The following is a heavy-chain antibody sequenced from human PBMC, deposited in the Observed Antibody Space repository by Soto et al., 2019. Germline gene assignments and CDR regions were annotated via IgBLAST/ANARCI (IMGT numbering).Heavy chain of an antibody. D-gene: IGHD2-15*01. J-gene: IGHJ6*02. CDR2: IYWDGDE. Sequence: QITLKESGPTLVKPTQTLTLTCTFSGFSVSTSGVGVAWIRQPPGKALEWLALIYWDGDERYSPFLQSRVTITKDTSKNQVVLTMTNMDPVDTATYCCAHKGGRGAGMDVWGQGTTVIVSS. CDR3: AHKGGRGAGMDV. V-gene: IGHV2-5*02. CDR1: GFSVSTSGVG.